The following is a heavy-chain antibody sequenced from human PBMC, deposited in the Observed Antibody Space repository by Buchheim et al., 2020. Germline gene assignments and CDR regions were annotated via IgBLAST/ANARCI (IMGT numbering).Heavy chain of an antibody. CDR3: ARDFWWLWDY. CDR2: IKEDGSDK. D-gene: IGHD2-15*01. V-gene: IGHV3-7*01. CDR1: GFTFSTYW. J-gene: IGHJ4*02. Sequence: EVQLVESGGGLVQPGGSLRLSCAASGFTFSTYWMSWVRQAPGKGLEWVANIKEDGSDKYYVDSVKGRFTVSRDNATTSLYLQLNSLRSEDTAVYYCARDFWWLWDYWGQGTL.